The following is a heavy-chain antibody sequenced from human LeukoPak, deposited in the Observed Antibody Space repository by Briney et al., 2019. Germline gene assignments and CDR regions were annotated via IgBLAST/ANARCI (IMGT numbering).Heavy chain of an antibody. J-gene: IGHJ4*02. CDR1: GFTFSNYG. D-gene: IGHD1-26*01. Sequence: GGSLRLSCAASGFTFSNYGMSWVRQAPGKGLEWVSTISGSGGSTYYADSVKGRFTISRDNSKNTLYLQMNSLRAEDTAVYYCAKDSRIVGTTGGYYFDYWGQGTLVTVSS. CDR3: AKDSRIVGTTGGYYFDY. V-gene: IGHV3-23*01. CDR2: ISGSGGST.